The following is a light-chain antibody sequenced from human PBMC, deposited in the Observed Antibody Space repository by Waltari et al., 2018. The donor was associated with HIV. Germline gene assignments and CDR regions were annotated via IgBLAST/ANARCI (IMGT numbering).Light chain of an antibody. V-gene: IGLV1-47*01. CDR2: RNN. CDR3: ATWDDSLSGLWV. J-gene: IGLJ3*02. Sequence: QSVLTQPPSASGTPGQRVTISCSGSSSNIGSSYVYWYQQLPGTAPKLLMYRNNHRPAGVPDRFSGSKSGTSASLAISGLRSEDEADYYCATWDDSLSGLWVFGGGTKLTVL. CDR1: SSNIGSSY.